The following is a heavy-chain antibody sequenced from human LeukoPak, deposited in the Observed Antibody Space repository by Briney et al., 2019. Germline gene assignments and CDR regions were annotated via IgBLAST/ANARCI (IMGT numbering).Heavy chain of an antibody. D-gene: IGHD3-10*01. Sequence: PGGSLRLSCAASGFTFSIYVVSWVRQAPGKGLEWVSGISGSGGSTYYADSVKGRFTISRDNSKNTLYLQMNSLRGEDTAVYYCAKDPRFTLVRGVIPYYMDVWGKGTTVTVSS. CDR2: ISGSGGST. CDR3: AKDPRFTLVRGVIPYYMDV. CDR1: GFTFSIYV. V-gene: IGHV3-23*01. J-gene: IGHJ6*03.